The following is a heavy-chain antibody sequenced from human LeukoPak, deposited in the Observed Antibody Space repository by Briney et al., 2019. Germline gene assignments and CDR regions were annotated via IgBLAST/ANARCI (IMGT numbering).Heavy chain of an antibody. CDR3: AREWAAAGSDY. Sequence: APVKVSCKASGYTFTSYGISWVRQAPGQGLEWMGWISAYNGNTNYAQKLQGRVTMTTDTSTSTAYMELRSLRSGDTAVYYCAREWAAAGSDYWGQGTLVTVSS. D-gene: IGHD6-13*01. CDR1: GYTFTSYG. J-gene: IGHJ4*02. CDR2: ISAYNGNT. V-gene: IGHV1-18*01.